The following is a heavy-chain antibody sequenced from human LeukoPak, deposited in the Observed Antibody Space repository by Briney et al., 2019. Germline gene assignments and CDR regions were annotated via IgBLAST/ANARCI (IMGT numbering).Heavy chain of an antibody. D-gene: IGHD3-10*01. CDR2: INHSGST. V-gene: IGHV4-34*01. J-gene: IGHJ2*01. CDR3: ARSGSGSYYWYFDL. CDR1: GGSFSGYY. Sequence: PSETLSLTCAVSGGSFSGYYWSWIRQPPGKGLQWIGEINHSGSTNYNPSLKSRVTISVDTSKNQFSLKLSSVTAADTAVYYCARSGSGSYYWYFDLWGRGTLVTVSS.